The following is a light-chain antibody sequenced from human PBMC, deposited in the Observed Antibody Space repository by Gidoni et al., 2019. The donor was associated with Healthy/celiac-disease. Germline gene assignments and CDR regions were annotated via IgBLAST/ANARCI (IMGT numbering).Light chain of an antibody. CDR2: GAS. CDR3: QQYNNWPIT. CDR1: QSVSSN. J-gene: IGKJ5*01. V-gene: IGKV3D-15*01. Sequence: EIVMTQSPATLSVSPGESATLSCRASQSVSSNLAWYQQKPCQAPRLLIYGASTRATGIPARFSGSGSGTEFTLTISSLQSEDFAVYYCQQYNNWPITFGQGTRLEIK.